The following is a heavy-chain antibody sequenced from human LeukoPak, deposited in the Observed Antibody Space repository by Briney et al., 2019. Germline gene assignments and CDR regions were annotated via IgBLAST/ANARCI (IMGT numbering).Heavy chain of an antibody. CDR1: GFTLSSRW. CDR3: ATYDSWSGYNIAY. Sequence: GGSLRLSCVVSGFTLSSRWMMWVRQAPGEGLEWMTNINRDGSEMNYVDSVKGRFTITRDNAENSLYLQMNSLKVEDSAIYYCATYDSWSGYNIAYWGQGTLVTVSS. CDR2: INRDGSEM. D-gene: IGHD3-3*01. V-gene: IGHV3-7*03. J-gene: IGHJ4*02.